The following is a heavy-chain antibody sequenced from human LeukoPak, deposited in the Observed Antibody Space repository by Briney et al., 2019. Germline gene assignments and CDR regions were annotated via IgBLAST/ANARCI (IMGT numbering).Heavy chain of an antibody. CDR2: ISGSGADT. CDR3: AKDTYRAATDS. CDR1: GFTFNNYA. D-gene: IGHD2-2*02. J-gene: IGHJ4*02. V-gene: IGHV3-23*01. Sequence: PGGSLRLSCAASGFTFNNYAMTWVRQAPGKGLEWVSTISGSGADTYYADSVKGRFTVSRDSSKNTLFLRLNSLRAEDTAVYYCAKDTYRAATDSWGQGTLVTVSS.